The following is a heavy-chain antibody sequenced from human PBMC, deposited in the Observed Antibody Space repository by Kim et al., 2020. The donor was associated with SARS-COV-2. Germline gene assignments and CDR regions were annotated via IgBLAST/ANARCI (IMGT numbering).Heavy chain of an antibody. CDR1: GFTFSSYA. CDR2: ISGSGGST. V-gene: IGHV3-23*01. D-gene: IGHD3-22*01. Sequence: GGSLRLSCAASGFTFSSYAMSWVRQAPGKGLEWVSAISGSGGSTYYADSVKGRFTISRDNSKNTLYLQMNSLRAEDTAVYYCASSTYYYDSSGIKRGIGAFDIWGQGTMVTVSS. J-gene: IGHJ3*02. CDR3: ASSTYYYDSSGIKRGIGAFDI.